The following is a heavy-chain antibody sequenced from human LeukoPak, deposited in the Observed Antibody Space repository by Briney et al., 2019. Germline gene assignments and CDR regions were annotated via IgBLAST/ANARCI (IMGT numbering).Heavy chain of an antibody. CDR1: GYTFTSYG. CDR3: ARGGDSSGWSYYYYYMDV. V-gene: IGHV1-18*01. D-gene: IGHD6-19*01. Sequence: GASVKVSCKASGYTFTSYGISWVRQAPGQGLEWMGWISAYNGNTNYAQKLQGRVTMTTDTSTSTAYMGLRSLRSDDTAVYYCARGGDSSGWSYYYYYMDVWGKGTTVTVSS. CDR2: ISAYNGNT. J-gene: IGHJ6*03.